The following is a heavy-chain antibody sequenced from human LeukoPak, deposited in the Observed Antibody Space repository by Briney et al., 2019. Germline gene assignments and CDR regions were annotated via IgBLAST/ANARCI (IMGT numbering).Heavy chain of an antibody. CDR3: ARATSANEYSYGFHFDY. Sequence: PVKVSCKASGTTFRSHAINWVRQAPGQGLEWMGAIIPSFGTVKYAQKFQGRVAMTADESTSTAYMDLNYLRSDDTAVYFCARATSANEYSYGFHFDYWGQGTLVTVSS. CDR2: IIPSFGTV. D-gene: IGHD5-18*01. J-gene: IGHJ4*02. V-gene: IGHV1-69*01. CDR1: GTTFRSHA.